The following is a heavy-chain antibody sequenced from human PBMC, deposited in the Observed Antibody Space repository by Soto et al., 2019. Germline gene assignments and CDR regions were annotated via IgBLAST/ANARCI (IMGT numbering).Heavy chain of an antibody. J-gene: IGHJ6*03. CDR2: MNPNSGNT. D-gene: IGHD4-17*01. CDR1: GYTFTSYD. Sequence: ASVKVSCKASGYTFTSYDINWVRQATGQGLEWMGWMNPNSGNTGYAQKFQGRVTMTRNTSISTAYMELSSLRSEDTAVYYCARIGDYEYYYYYMDVWGKGTTVTVSS. V-gene: IGHV1-8*01. CDR3: ARIGDYEYYYYYMDV.